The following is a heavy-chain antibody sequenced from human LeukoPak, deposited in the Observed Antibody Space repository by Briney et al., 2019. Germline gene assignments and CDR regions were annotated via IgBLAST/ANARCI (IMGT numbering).Heavy chain of an antibody. V-gene: IGHV3-66*01. CDR2: IYSGGST. D-gene: IGHD3-10*01. CDR3: ARDLAPGSRKDAFDI. CDR1: GFTVSSNY. J-gene: IGHJ3*02. Sequence: GGSLRLSCAASGFTVSSNYMSWVRQAPGKGLEWVSVIYSGGSTYYADSVKGRFTISRDNSKNTLYLQMNSLRAEDTAVYYCARDLAPGSRKDAFDIWGQGTMVTVSS.